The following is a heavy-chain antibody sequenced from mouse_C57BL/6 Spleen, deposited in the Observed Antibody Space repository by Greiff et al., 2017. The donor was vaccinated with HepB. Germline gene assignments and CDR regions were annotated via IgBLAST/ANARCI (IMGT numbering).Heavy chain of an antibody. D-gene: IGHD2-4*01. CDR1: GYTFTSYW. V-gene: IGHV1-64*01. Sequence: VQLQQPGAELVKPGASVKLSCKASGYTFTSYWMHWVKQRPGQGLEWIGMIHPNSGSTNYNEKFKSKATLTVDKSSSTAYMQLSSLTSEDSAVYYCAGDYDSAAWFAYWGQGTLVTVSA. J-gene: IGHJ3*01. CDR3: AGDYDSAAWFAY. CDR2: IHPNSGST.